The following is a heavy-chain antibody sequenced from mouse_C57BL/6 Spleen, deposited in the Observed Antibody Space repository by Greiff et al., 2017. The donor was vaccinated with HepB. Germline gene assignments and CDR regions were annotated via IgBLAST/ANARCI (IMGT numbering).Heavy chain of an antibody. J-gene: IGHJ4*01. CDR1: GYTFTDYE. CDR3: TSPLYYYGSSYDAMDY. D-gene: IGHD1-1*01. CDR2: IDPETGGT. V-gene: IGHV1-15*01. Sequence: VQLVESGAELVRPGASVTLSCKASGYTFTDYEMHWVKQTPVHGLEWIGAIDPETGGTAYNQKFKGKAILTADNSSSTAYMELRSLTSEDSAVYYCTSPLYYYGSSYDAMDYWGQGTSVTVSS.